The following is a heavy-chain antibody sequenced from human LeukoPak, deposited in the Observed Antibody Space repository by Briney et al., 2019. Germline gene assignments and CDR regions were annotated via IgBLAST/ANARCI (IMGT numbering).Heavy chain of an antibody. CDR1: GFTFSSYS. V-gene: IGHV3-21*01. CDR2: ISSSSSYI. CDR3: ARVRYCSSTSCYATGNYYYYMDV. Sequence: PGGSLRLSCAASGFTFSSYSMNWVRQAPGKGLEWVSSISSSSSYIYYADSVKGRFTISRDNAKNSLYLQMNSLRAEDTAVYYCARVRYCSSTSCYATGNYYYYMDVWGXGTTVTVS. D-gene: IGHD2-2*01. J-gene: IGHJ6*03.